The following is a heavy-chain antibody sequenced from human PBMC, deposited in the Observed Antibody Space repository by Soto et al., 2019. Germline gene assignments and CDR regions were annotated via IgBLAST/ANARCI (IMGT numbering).Heavy chain of an antibody. CDR3: ARGDEYSSSSVY. V-gene: IGHV1-3*01. Sequence: ASVKVSCKASGYTFTSYAMHWVRQAPGQRLEWMGWINAGNGNTKYSQKFQGRVTITRDTSASTAYMELSSLRSEDTAVYYCARGDEYSSSSVYWGQGTLVTVSS. D-gene: IGHD6-6*01. CDR2: INAGNGNT. CDR1: GYTFTSYA. J-gene: IGHJ4*02.